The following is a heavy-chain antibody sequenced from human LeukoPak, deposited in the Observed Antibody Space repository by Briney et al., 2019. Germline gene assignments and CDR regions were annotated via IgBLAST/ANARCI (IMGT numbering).Heavy chain of an antibody. CDR1: GFTFSSYA. D-gene: IGHD6-13*01. CDR3: ARVTYSSSQVDY. V-gene: IGHV3-30*04. J-gene: IGHJ4*02. CDR2: ISYDGSNK. Sequence: PGRSLRLSCAASGFTFSSYAMHWVRQAPGKGLEWVAVISYDGSNKYYADSVKGRFTISRDNSKNTLYLQMNSLRAEDTAVYYCARVTYSSSQVDYWGQGTLVTVSS.